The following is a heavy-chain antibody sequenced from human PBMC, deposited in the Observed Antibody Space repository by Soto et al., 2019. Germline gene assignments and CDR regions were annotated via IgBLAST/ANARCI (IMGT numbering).Heavy chain of an antibody. J-gene: IGHJ4*02. CDR3: AKRRGGTYLVDH. CDR2: ISANTLGT. CDR1: EITFSAYA. V-gene: IGHV3-23*01. D-gene: IGHD1-26*01. Sequence: EVQLSESGGGVAQPGGSLRLSCAASEITFSAYAMGWVRQTPGKGLEWVSGISANTLGTYYADSVKGRFTVSRDNSNNILYLQMNFLRAEDTALYYCAKRRGGTYLVDHWGQGTLVTVSS.